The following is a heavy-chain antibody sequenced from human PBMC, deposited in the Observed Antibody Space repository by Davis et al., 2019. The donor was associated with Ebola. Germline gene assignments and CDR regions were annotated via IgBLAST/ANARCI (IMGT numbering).Heavy chain of an antibody. CDR2: INPSGGST. CDR3: ARVPDWRWYFDL. D-gene: IGHD2-21*01. CDR1: GYTFSSYY. V-gene: IGHV1-46*01. J-gene: IGHJ2*01. Sequence: AASVKVSCKASGYTFSSYYMHWVRQAPGQGLEWMGKINPSGGSTSYAQKFQGRVTMTRDTSTSTVYLELSSLRSEDTAVYYCARVPDWRWYFDLWGRGTLVTVSS.